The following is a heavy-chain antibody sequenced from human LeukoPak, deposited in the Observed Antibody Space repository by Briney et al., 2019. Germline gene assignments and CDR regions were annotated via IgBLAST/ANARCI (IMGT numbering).Heavy chain of an antibody. CDR1: GFTFSSYG. V-gene: IGHV3-33*01. D-gene: IGHD3-16*02. J-gene: IGHJ4*02. CDR3: ARAHRMITFGGVIVYFDY. Sequence: PGGSLRLSCAASGFTFSSYGMHWVRQAPGKGLEWVAVIWYDGSNKYYADSVKGRFTISRDNAKNTLYLQMNSLRAEDTAVYYCARAHRMITFGGVIVYFDYWGQGTLVTVSS. CDR2: IWYDGSNK.